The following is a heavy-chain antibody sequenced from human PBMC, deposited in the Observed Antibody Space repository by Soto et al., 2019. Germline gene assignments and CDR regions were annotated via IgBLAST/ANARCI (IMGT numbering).Heavy chain of an antibody. CDR1: GGTFSSYA. D-gene: IGHD6-19*01. CDR2: IIPIFGTA. V-gene: IGHV1-69*12. Sequence: QVQLVQSGAEVKKPGSSVKFSCKASGGTFSSYAINWVRQAPGQGLEWMGGIIPIFGTADYAQKFQGRVTITADESTSTAYMELSSLRSEDTAVYYCARAVAGGVYYYYGMDVWGQGTTVTVSS. CDR3: ARAVAGGVYYYYGMDV. J-gene: IGHJ6*02.